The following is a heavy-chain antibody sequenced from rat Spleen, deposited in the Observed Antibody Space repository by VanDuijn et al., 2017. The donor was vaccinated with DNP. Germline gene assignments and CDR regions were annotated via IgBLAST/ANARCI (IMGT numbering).Heavy chain of an antibody. D-gene: IGHD1-1*01. Sequence: EVHLQESGPGLVKPSQSLSLTCSVTGYSITSSYRWNWIRKFPGNKLEWMGYIYSPGSTNYNPSLKSRVSITRDTSKNQFFLQLNSLTTEDTATYYCARLRLEWELRAMDAWGQGTSVTVSS. J-gene: IGHJ4*01. CDR1: GYSITSSYR. CDR3: ARLRLEWELRAMDA. CDR2: IYSPGST. V-gene: IGHV3-3*01.